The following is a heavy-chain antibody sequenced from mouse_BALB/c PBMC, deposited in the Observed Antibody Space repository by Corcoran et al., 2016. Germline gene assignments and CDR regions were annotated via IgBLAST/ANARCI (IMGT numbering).Heavy chain of an antibody. Sequence: VQLEAAGPGLVKPSQSLSLTSSVTGYSITSGYYWNWIRQFPGNNLEWMGYISYDGSNNYNPSLKTRITITRDTSKNQFFLKLNSVTTEDTATYYCARWGNYVFAYFCQGTLVTVSA. D-gene: IGHD2-1*01. CDR1: GYSITSGYY. V-gene: IGHV3-6*02. J-gene: IGHJ3*01. CDR3: ARWGNYVFAY. CDR2: ISYDGSN.